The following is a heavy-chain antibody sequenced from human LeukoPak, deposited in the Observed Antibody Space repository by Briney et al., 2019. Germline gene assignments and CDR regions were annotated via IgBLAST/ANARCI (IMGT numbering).Heavy chain of an antibody. J-gene: IGHJ5*02. CDR3: ARDLLRGSYFGWFDP. Sequence: SETLSLTCTVSGGSISSYYWSWIRQPPGKGLEWIGYIYYSGSTNYNPSLKSRVTISVDTSKNQFSLKLSSVTAADTAVYYCARDLLRGSYFGWFDPWGQGTLVTVSS. CDR2: IYYSGST. CDR1: GGSISSYY. V-gene: IGHV4-59*01. D-gene: IGHD1-26*01.